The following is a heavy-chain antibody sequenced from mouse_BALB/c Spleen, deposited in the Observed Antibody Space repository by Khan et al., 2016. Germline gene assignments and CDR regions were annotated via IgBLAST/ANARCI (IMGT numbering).Heavy chain of an antibody. CDR2: ISYDGSN. CDR1: GYSITSGYY. CDR3: ARAGLRLWYFDV. Sequence: EVQLQESGPGLVKPSQSLSLTCSVTGYSITSGYYWNWIRQFPGNKLEWMGYISYDGSNNYNPSLKNRISITRDTSKNQFFLKLNSVTTEDTVTYSCARAGLRLWYFDVWGAVTTVTVSS. V-gene: IGHV3-6*02. J-gene: IGHJ1*01. D-gene: IGHD1-2*01.